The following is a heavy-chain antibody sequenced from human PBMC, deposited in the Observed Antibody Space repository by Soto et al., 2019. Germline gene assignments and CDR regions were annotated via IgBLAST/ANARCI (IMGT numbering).Heavy chain of an antibody. D-gene: IGHD3-22*01. CDR3: AREFRNYYDSSGYVDY. V-gene: IGHV3-33*01. CDR2: IWYDGSNK. J-gene: IGHJ4*02. Sequence: GGSLRLSCAASGFTFRSYGMHWVRQAPGKGLEWVAVIWYDGSNKYYADSVKGRFTISRDNSKNTLYLQMNSLRAEDTAVYYCAREFRNYYDSSGYVDYWGQGTLVTVSS. CDR1: GFTFRSYG.